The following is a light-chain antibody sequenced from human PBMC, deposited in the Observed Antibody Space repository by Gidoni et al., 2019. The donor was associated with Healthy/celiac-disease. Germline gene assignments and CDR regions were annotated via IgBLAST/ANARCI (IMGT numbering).Light chain of an antibody. J-gene: IGKJ3*01. CDR1: QSVSSSY. Sequence: ETVLTQSPGTLSLSPGEGATLACRASQSVSSSYLAWYQQKPGQAPRLLIYGASSRATGIPDRFSGSGSGTDFTLTISRLEPEDFAVYYCHQYGSSPFTFGPGTKVDIK. V-gene: IGKV3-20*01. CDR2: GAS. CDR3: HQYGSSPFT.